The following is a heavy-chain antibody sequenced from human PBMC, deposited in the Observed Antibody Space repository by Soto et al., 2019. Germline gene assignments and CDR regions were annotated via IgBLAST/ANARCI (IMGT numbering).Heavy chain of an antibody. D-gene: IGHD6-13*01. Sequence: PGGSLRLSCAASGFTFSSYEMNWVRQAPGEGLEWLSYISTSGSSIYYADSVKGRFTISRDNAKNSLYLQMNSLRAEDTAVYYCARVRTPGYSSSSYFDYWGQGTLVTVSS. CDR3: ARVRTPGYSSSSYFDY. CDR2: ISTSGSSI. J-gene: IGHJ4*02. V-gene: IGHV3-48*03. CDR1: GFTFSSYE.